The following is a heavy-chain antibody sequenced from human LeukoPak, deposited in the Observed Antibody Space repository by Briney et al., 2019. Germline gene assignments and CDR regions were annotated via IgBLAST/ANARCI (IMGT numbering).Heavy chain of an antibody. V-gene: IGHV4-34*01. J-gene: IGHJ5*02. CDR2: INYSGST. Sequence: SETLSLTCAVSGGSFSGYYWSWIRQPPGKGLEWIGEINYSGSTNYNPSLKSRVTISVDTSKNQFSLKLSSVTAADTAVYYCARSRIAVAGPNWFDPWVQGTLVTVSS. CDR1: GGSFSGYY. D-gene: IGHD6-19*01. CDR3: ARSRIAVAGPNWFDP.